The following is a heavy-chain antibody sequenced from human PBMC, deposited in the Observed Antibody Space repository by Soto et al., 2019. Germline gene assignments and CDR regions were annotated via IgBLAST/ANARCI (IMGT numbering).Heavy chain of an antibody. CDR2: IIPILGIA. CDR3: ARDRAIAAREGNWFDP. Sequence: SVKVSCKASVGTFSSYTISWVRQAPGQGLEWMGRIIPILGIANYAQKFQGRVTITADKSTSTAYMELSSLRSEDTAVYYCARDRAIAAREGNWFDPWGQGTLVTVSS. V-gene: IGHV1-69*04. CDR1: VGTFSSYT. D-gene: IGHD6-6*01. J-gene: IGHJ5*02.